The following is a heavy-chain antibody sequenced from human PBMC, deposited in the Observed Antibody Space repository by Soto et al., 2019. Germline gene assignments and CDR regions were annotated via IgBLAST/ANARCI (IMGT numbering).Heavy chain of an antibody. CDR2: IYYSGST. CDR3: ARDRRLAGTDY. Sequence: NPSETLSLTCTVSGGSIGSGDYYWSWIRQPPGKGLEWIGSIYYSGSTYYNPSLKSRVIISADTSENQFSLKLSSVTAADTAVYHRARDRRLAGTDYWGQGTLVTVSS. J-gene: IGHJ4*02. CDR1: GGSIGSGDYY. V-gene: IGHV4-30-4*01. D-gene: IGHD2-15*01.